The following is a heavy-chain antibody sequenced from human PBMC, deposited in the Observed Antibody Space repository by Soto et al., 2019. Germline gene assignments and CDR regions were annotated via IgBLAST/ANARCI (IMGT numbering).Heavy chain of an antibody. CDR2: ISYDGSNK. CDR1: GFTFSSYG. V-gene: IGHV3-30*18. Sequence: QVQLVESGGGVVQPGRSLRLSCAASGFTFSSYGMHWVRQAPGKGLEWVAVISYDGSNKYYADSVKGRFTISRDNSKNTLYLQMNSLRAEDTAVYYCAKDHGSSHHDAFDIWGQGTMVTVSS. CDR3: AKDHGSSHHDAFDI. J-gene: IGHJ3*02. D-gene: IGHD6-6*01.